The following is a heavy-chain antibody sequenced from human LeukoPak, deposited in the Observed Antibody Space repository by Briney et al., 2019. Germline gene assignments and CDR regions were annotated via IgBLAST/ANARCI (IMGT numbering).Heavy chain of an antibody. V-gene: IGHV3-7*01. CDR2: IKQDGSEK. CDR1: GFIFSNFW. Sequence: GGSLRLSCAASGFIFSNFWMSWVRQAPGKGLEWVANIKQDGSEKYYVDSVKGRFTLSRDNAKSSLYLHMNSLRAEDTPVYYCARIFEYSSIYYFDYWGQGTLVTVSS. CDR3: ARIFEYSSIYYFDY. D-gene: IGHD2-2*01. J-gene: IGHJ4*02.